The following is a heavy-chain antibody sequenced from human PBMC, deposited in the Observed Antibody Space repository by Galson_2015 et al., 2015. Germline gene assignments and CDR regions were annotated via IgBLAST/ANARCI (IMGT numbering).Heavy chain of an antibody. J-gene: IGHJ3*02. CDR1: EYTFTSYS. V-gene: IGHV1-46*01. CDR2: INPSGGSP. Sequence: SVKVSCKASEYTFTSYSVHWVRQAPGQGLDWMGIINPSGGSPNYAQQFQGRVTMTSDTSATTVYMELSSLRSEDTAVYYCARVGGHSEYNFWGGHYDAFDIWGQGTMVTVSS. CDR3: ARVGGHSEYNFWGGHYDAFDI. D-gene: IGHD3-3*01.